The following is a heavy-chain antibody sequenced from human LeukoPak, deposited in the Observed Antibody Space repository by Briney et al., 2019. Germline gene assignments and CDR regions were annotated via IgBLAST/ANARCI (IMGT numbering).Heavy chain of an antibody. J-gene: IGHJ6*03. CDR3: AKDPYMDV. V-gene: IGHV3-9*01. CDR2: INWNSGTI. Sequence: GGSLRLSCAASGFNFNHLTMHWVRQVPGKGLEWVSGINWNSGTIGYADSVKGRFTISRDNAKNSLYLQMNSLRPEDTAPYYCAKDPYMDVWGKGTTVIVSS. CDR1: GFNFNHLT.